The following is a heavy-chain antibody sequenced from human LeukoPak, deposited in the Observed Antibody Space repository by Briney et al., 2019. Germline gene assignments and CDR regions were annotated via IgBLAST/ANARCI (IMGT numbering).Heavy chain of an antibody. Sequence: GGSLRLSCAASTFTVSSNYMSWVRQAPGKGLEWVSAISGSGGSTYYADSVKGRFTISRDNSKNTLYLQMNSLRAEDTAVYYCAKAHVLRYFDWFHYGMDVWGQGTTVTVSS. V-gene: IGHV3-23*01. CDR1: TFTVSSNY. CDR3: AKAHVLRYFDWFHYGMDV. CDR2: ISGSGGST. J-gene: IGHJ6*02. D-gene: IGHD3-9*01.